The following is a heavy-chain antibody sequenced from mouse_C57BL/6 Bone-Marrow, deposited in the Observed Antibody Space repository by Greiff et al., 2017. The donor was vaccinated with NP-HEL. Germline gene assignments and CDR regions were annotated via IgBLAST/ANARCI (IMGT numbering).Heavy chain of an antibody. CDR3: AKRGYGSPYFDY. CDR2: IDPSDSYT. J-gene: IGHJ2*01. CDR1: GYTFTSYW. Sequence: VQLQESGAELVRPGTSVKLSCKASGYTFTSYWMHWVKQRPGQGLEWIGVIDPSDSYTNYNQKFKGKATLTVDTSSSTAYMQLSSLTSEDSAVYYCAKRGYGSPYFDYWGQGTTLTVSS. V-gene: IGHV1-59*01. D-gene: IGHD1-1*01.